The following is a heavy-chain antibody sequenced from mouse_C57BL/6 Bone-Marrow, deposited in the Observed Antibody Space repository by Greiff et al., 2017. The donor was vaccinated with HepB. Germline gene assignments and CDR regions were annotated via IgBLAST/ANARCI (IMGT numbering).Heavy chain of an antibody. V-gene: IGHV14-4*01. Sequence: VLLQQSGSELVWPGASVKLSCIASGSNIKDYYMHWVKLRPEQGLEWIVLIDPENGDTEYASKFQGKATITADPSTNTAYLQLSSLTSEDTAVYCCTLGRFAYWGQGSMVTVSA. CDR1: GSNIKDYY. J-gene: IGHJ3*01. CDR3: TLGRFAY. CDR2: IDPENGDT. D-gene: IGHD4-1*01.